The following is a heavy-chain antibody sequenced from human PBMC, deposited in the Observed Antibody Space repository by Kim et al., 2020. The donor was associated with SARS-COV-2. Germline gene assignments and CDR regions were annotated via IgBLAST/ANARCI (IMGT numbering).Heavy chain of an antibody. CDR3: ARSTTLGYCSGGSCYFSWFDP. V-gene: IGHV4-59*01. CDR2: IYYSGST. J-gene: IGHJ5*02. CDR1: GGSISSYY. Sequence: SETLSLTCTVSGGSISSYYWSWIRQPPGKGLEWIGYIYYSGSTNYNPSLKSRVTISVDTSKNQFSLKLSSVTAADTAVYYCARSTTLGYCSGGSCYFSWFDPWGQGTLVTVSS. D-gene: IGHD2-15*01.